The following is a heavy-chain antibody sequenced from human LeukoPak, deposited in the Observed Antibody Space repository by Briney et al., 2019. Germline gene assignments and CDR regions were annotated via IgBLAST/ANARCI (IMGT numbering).Heavy chain of an antibody. CDR1: GDSVSSNSAA. V-gene: IGHV6-1*01. CDR3: ARDRGNYDSSGYYSPFDY. Sequence: SQTLSLTCAISGDSVSSNSAAWNWIRQSPSRGLEWLGRTYYRSKWYNDYAVSVKSRITINPDTSKNQFSLQLNSVTPEDTAVYYCARDRGNYDSSGYYSPFDYWGQGTLVTVSS. CDR2: TYYRSKWYN. J-gene: IGHJ4*02. D-gene: IGHD3-22*01.